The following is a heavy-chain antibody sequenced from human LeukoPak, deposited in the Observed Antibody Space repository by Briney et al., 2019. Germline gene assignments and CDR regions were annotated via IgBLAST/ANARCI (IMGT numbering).Heavy chain of an antibody. CDR3: ARGSHRHSTVTTFDY. D-gene: IGHD4-17*01. Sequence: SQTLSLTCAVSGGSISSGGYSWSWIRQPPGKGLEWIGYIYHSGSTYYNPSLKSRVTISVDRSKNQFSLKLSSVTAADTAVYYCARGSHRHSTVTTFDYWGQGTLVTVSS. J-gene: IGHJ4*02. V-gene: IGHV4-30-2*01. CDR2: IYHSGST. CDR1: GGSISSGGYS.